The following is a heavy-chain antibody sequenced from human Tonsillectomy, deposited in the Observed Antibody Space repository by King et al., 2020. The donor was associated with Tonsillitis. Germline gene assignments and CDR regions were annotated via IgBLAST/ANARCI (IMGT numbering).Heavy chain of an antibody. CDR3: ARSRGSGSYYFNY. CDR1: GYTFTSYD. V-gene: IGHV1-8*01. Sequence: QLVQSGAEVKKPGASVKVSCKASGYTFTSYDIHGVRQAAGQGLEWMGWMNPNSDNTGYAQKFQGRVTMTRNTSTSTAYMELSSLRSEDTAVYYCARSRGSGSYYFNYWGQGTLVTVSS. D-gene: IGHD3-10*01. J-gene: IGHJ4*02. CDR2: MNPNSDNT.